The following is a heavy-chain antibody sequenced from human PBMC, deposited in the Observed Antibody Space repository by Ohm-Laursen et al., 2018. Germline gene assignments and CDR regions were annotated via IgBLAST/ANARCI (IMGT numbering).Heavy chain of an antibody. CDR1: GFTFSSYG. CDR3: AKDSRVSSYYDSSGYRYFDY. Sequence: SLRLSCTASGFTFSSYGMHWVRQAPGKGRGGGAVIWYDGRNKYYADSVKGRFTISRDNSKNTLYLQMNSLRAEDTAVYYCAKDSRVSSYYDSSGYRYFDYWGQGTLVTVSS. D-gene: IGHD3-22*01. V-gene: IGHV3-33*06. CDR2: IWYDGRNK. J-gene: IGHJ4*02.